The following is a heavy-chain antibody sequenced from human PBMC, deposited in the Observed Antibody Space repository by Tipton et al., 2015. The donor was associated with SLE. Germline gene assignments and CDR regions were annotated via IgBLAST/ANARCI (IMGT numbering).Heavy chain of an antibody. Sequence: SLRLSCAASGFTFRSYWMHWVRQAPGKGLVWVSRVNSDGSSTNCADSVKGRFTISRDNAKNSLYLQMNSLRAEDTAVYYCASQLPYCSGGSCYSYWGQGTLVTVSS. V-gene: IGHV3-74*01. CDR2: VNSDGSST. CDR3: ASQLPYCSGGSCYSY. CDR1: GFTFRSYW. J-gene: IGHJ4*02. D-gene: IGHD2-15*01.